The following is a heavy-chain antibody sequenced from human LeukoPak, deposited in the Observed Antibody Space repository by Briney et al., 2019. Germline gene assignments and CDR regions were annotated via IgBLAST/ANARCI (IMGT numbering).Heavy chain of an antibody. CDR2: ISSSRSTI. D-gene: IGHD3-10*01. CDR3: AGAEFGELWPLDY. J-gene: IGHJ4*02. Sequence: GGSLRLSCAASGFTFSSYSMNWVRQAPGKGLEWVSYISSSRSTIYYADSVKGRFTISRDNAKNSLYLQMNSLRAEDTAVYYCAGAEFGELWPLDYWGQGTLVTVSS. V-gene: IGHV3-48*01. CDR1: GFTFSSYS.